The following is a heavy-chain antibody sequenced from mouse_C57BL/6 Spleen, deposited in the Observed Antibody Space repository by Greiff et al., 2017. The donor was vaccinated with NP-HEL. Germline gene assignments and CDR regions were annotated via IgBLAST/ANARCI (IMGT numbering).Heavy chain of an antibody. CDR3: ARSSIYYTVGAY. Sequence: QVQLKESGTELVKPGASVKLSCKASGYTFTSYWMHWVKQRPGQGLEWIGNINPSNGGTNYNEKFKSKATLTVDKSSSTAYMQLSSLTSEDSAVYYCARSSIYYTVGAYWGQGTLVTVSA. J-gene: IGHJ3*01. CDR1: GYTFTSYW. CDR2: INPSNGGT. V-gene: IGHV1-53*01. D-gene: IGHD1-1*01.